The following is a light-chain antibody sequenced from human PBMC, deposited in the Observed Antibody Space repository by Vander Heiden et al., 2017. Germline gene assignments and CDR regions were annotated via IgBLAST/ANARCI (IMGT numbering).Light chain of an antibody. J-gene: IGKJ2*01. V-gene: IGKV2-30*02. CDR3: KQDKRGPYT. CDR2: EVS. CDR1: RGVERGDGNTY. Sequence: DVVMTQSPLSLPVTLGQPASISCKTSRGVERGDGNTYLDWYQQRPGQSPKRLIYEVSNRDSGVPDRFSGSGSGTDFTLKISRVEAEDVGVYYCKQDKRGPYTFGQGTNVEIK.